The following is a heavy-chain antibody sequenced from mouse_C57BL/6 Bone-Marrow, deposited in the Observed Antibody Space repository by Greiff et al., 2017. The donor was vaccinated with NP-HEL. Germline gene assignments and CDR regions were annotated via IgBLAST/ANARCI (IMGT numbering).Heavy chain of an antibody. V-gene: IGHV5-6*02. Sequence: DVKLVESGGDLVKPGGSLKLSCAASGFTFSSYGMSWVRQTPDKRLEWVATISSGGSYTYYPDSVKGRFTISRDNAKNTLYLQMSSLKSEDTAMYYCARRGSDIFDYWGQGTTLTVSS. CDR2: ISSGGSYT. CDR3: ARRGSDIFDY. J-gene: IGHJ2*01. CDR1: GFTFSSYG.